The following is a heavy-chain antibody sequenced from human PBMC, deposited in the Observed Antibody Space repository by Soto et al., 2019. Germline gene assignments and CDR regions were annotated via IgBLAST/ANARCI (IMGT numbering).Heavy chain of an antibody. D-gene: IGHD2-2*01. CDR3: TTVFSTICSSTSCLLFDY. J-gene: IGHJ4*02. CDR2: IKSKTDGGTT. Sequence: PGGSLRLSCAASGFTFSNAWMNWVRQAPGKGLEWVGRIKSKTDGGTTDYAAPVKGRFTISRDDSKNTLYLQMNSLKTEDTAVYYFTTVFSTICSSTSCLLFDYWGQGTLVTVSS. CDR1: GFTFSNAW. V-gene: IGHV3-15*07.